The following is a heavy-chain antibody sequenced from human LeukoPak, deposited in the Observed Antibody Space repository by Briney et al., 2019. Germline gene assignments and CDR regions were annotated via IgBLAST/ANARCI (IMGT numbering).Heavy chain of an antibody. CDR2: MNPNSGNT. CDR1: GYTFTSYD. Sequence: ASVKVSCKASGYTFTSYDINWVRQATGQGLEWMGWMNPNSGNTGYAQKLQGRVTMTRNTSISTAYMELSSLRSEDTAVYYCARGSDYDYVWGSYMGPYYYYYYGMDVWGQGTTVTVSS. CDR3: ARGSDYDYVWGSYMGPYYYYYYGMDV. J-gene: IGHJ6*02. D-gene: IGHD3-16*01. V-gene: IGHV1-8*01.